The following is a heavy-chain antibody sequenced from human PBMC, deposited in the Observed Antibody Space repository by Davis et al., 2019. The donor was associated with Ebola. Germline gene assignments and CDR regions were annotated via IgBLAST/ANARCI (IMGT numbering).Heavy chain of an antibody. Sequence: SLKISCAASGFTFDDYAMHWVRQAPGKGLEWVSGISWNSGSIGYADSVKGRFTISRDNAKNSLYLQMNSLRAEDTAAYYCARGFLGYCTHWGQGTLVTVSS. V-gene: IGHV3-9*01. D-gene: IGHD2-8*01. J-gene: IGHJ4*02. CDR2: ISWNSGSI. CDR1: GFTFDDYA. CDR3: ARGFLGYCTH.